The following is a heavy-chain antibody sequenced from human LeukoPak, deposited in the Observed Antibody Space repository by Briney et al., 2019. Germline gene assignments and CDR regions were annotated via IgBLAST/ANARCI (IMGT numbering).Heavy chain of an antibody. CDR2: ISSSGSTI. D-gene: IGHD6-13*01. Sequence: GGSLRLSCAASGFTFNRYNMHWVRQAPGKGLEWLSYISSSGSTIWYADSVKGRFTISRDNARNSLYLQLNSLTGEDTAVYYCATNTAGRDYWGQGTLVTVSS. CDR1: GFTFNRYN. V-gene: IGHV3-48*01. J-gene: IGHJ4*02. CDR3: ATNTAGRDY.